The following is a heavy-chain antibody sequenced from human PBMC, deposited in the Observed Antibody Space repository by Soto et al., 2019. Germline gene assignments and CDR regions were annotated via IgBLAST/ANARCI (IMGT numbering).Heavy chain of an antibody. J-gene: IGHJ4*02. CDR3: ARDLGYYDSSGYFEY. CDR1: VFPVRDYY. CDR2: IVSSGSTI. D-gene: IGHD3-22*01. V-gene: IGHV3-11*01. Sequence: LRLSGAAAVFPVRDYYIRWIRQAPGKGLEWISYIVSSGSTIYYADSVKGRFTISRDNAKNSLYLQMNSLRAEDTAVYYCARDLGYYDSSGYFEYWGQGALVTVSS.